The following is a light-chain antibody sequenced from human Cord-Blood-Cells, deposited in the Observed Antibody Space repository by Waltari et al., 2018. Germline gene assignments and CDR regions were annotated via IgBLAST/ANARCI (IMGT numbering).Light chain of an antibody. CDR3: SSYTSSSTYV. CDR2: EVS. CDR1: SSDVGGYNY. Sequence: QSALTQPASVSGSPGQSTPIPCPGTSSDVGGYNYVSWYQQHPGKAPKPMIYEVSNRPSGVSNRFSGSKSGNTASLTISGLQAEDEADYYCSSYTSSSTYVFGTGTKVTVL. V-gene: IGLV2-14*01. J-gene: IGLJ1*01.